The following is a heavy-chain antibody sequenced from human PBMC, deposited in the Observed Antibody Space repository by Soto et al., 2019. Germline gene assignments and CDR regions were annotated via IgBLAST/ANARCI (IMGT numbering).Heavy chain of an antibody. J-gene: IGHJ6*02. D-gene: IGHD6-13*01. CDR1: GFTFSSYW. Sequence: PGGSLRLSCAASGFTFSSYWMSWVRQAPGKGLEWVANIKQDGSEKYYVDSVKGRFTISRDNAKNSLYLQTNSLRAEDTAVYYCAREGQLAYYYYYYGMDVWGQGTTVTVSS. CDR3: AREGQLAYYYYYYGMDV. CDR2: IKQDGSEK. V-gene: IGHV3-7*05.